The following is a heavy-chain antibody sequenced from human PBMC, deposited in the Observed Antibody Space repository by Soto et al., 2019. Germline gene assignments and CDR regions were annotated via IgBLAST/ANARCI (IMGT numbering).Heavy chain of an antibody. V-gene: IGHV1-69*06. Sequence: SVKVSCKASGGTFSSYAISWVRQAPGQGLEWMGGIIPIFGTANYAQKFQGRVTITADKSTSTAYMELSSLRSEDTAVYYCAREYSGRDDEGNDYWGQGPLVTVSS. D-gene: IGHD5-12*01. J-gene: IGHJ4*02. CDR2: IIPIFGTA. CDR3: AREYSGRDDEGNDY. CDR1: GGTFSSYA.